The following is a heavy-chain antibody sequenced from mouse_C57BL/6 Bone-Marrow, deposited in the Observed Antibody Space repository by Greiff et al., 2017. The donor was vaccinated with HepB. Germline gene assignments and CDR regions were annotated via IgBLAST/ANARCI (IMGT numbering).Heavy chain of an antibody. D-gene: IGHD1-1*01. Sequence: VQLQQPGAELVRPGSSVKLSCKASGYTFTSYWMHWVKQSPIQGLEWIGNIDPSDSETHYNQKFKDKATLTVDKSSSTAYMQLSSLTSEDSAVYYCARSGFLLRYWYFDVWGTGTTVTVSS. CDR1: GYTFTSYW. CDR3: ARSGFLLRYWYFDV. CDR2: IDPSDSET. J-gene: IGHJ1*03. V-gene: IGHV1-52*01.